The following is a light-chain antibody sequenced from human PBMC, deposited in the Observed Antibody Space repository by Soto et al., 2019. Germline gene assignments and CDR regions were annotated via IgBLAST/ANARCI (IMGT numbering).Light chain of an antibody. J-gene: IGKJ1*01. Sequence: AIQMTQVPSSLSASVDDRVTITGRASQDIRSDLGWYQQRPGKAPKLLIYATSSLQSGVPSRFSGSGSGTDFTLTISSLQSEDFAVYYCQQYNKWPRTFGQGTKVDIK. CDR2: ATS. CDR3: QQYNKWPRT. CDR1: QDIRSD. V-gene: IGKV1-6*01.